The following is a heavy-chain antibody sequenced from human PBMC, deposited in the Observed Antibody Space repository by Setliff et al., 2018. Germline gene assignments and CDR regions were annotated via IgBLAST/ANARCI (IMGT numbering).Heavy chain of an antibody. D-gene: IGHD3-22*01. CDR3: AVAPEYYDYYDSRQAFDI. CDR1: GGSISSGNYF. Sequence: KPSETLSLTCTVSGGSISSGNYFWNWIRQPAGKGLEWIGRNYISGSTNYNPSLKSRVTISVDTSKNQLSLKLSSVTAADTAVYFCAVAPEYYDYYDSRQAFDIWGQGTMVTVSS. V-gene: IGHV4-61*02. CDR2: NYISGST. J-gene: IGHJ3*02.